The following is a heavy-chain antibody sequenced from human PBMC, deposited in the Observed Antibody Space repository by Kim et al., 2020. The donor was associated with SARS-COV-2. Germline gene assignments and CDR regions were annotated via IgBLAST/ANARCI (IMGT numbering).Heavy chain of an antibody. Sequence: GGSLRLSCTASGFTFGIYAMSWVRQAPGKGLEWVSTIGGIDGATFYAGSVKGRFTISRDNSKNTLYLQMTSLRIEDTAMYYCARRPGTAAAGTAHFDPWGQGTLAT. CDR1: GFTFGIYA. D-gene: IGHD6-13*01. CDR3: ARRPGTAAAGTAHFDP. J-gene: IGHJ5*02. CDR2: IGGIDGAT. V-gene: IGHV3-23*01.